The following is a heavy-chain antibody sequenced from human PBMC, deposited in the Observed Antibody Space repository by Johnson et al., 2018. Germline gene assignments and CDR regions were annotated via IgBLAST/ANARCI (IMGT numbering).Heavy chain of an antibody. CDR3: AKVIWTDCYYDMDV. J-gene: IGHJ6*03. D-gene: IGHD1-1*01. CDR2: ISGSGGST. CDR1: GFTFSSYA. Sequence: VQLVQSGGGLVQPGGSLRLSCAASGFTFSSYAMSWVRQAPGKGLEWVSAISGSGGSTYYADSVKGRFTISRDNTKNTRYLQMNSLRAEDPAVYYCAKVIWTDCYYDMDVWGKGTTVTGS. V-gene: IGHV3-23*04.